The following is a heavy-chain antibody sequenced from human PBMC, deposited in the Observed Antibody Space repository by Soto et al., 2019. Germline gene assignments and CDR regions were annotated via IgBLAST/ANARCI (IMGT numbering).Heavy chain of an antibody. Sequence: EVQLVESGGGLVQPGGSLRLSCAASGVTVSNNYMSWVRQAPGKGLEWVSTIYSGGSTYYADSVKGRFTISRDNSKNTLYLQMNSLRAEDTAVYQCECVDPGVGLDHWGQGTLVTVSS. CDR1: GVTVSNNY. V-gene: IGHV3-66*01. D-gene: IGHD5-18*01. J-gene: IGHJ4*02. CDR3: ECVDPGVGLDH. CDR2: IYSGGST.